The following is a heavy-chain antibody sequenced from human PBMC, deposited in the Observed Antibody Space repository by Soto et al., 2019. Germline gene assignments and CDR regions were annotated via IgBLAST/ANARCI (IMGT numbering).Heavy chain of an antibody. CDR2: INHSGST. J-gene: IGHJ4*02. D-gene: IGHD6-13*01. CDR1: GGSFSAYF. CDR3: ARERRVVGGYSSSWYDYFDY. Sequence: ETLSLTCAVYGGSFSAYFWSWIRQPPGKGLEWIGEINHSGSTNYNPSLKSRVTISLDTSKSHFSLKLSSVSAADTAIYYCARERRVVGGYSSSWYDYFDYWGQGTPVTV. V-gene: IGHV4-34*01.